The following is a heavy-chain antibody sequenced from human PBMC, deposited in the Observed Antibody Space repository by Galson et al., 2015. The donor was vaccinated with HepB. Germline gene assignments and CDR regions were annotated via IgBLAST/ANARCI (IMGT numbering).Heavy chain of an antibody. Sequence: SVKVSCKASGYTFTSYYMHWVRQAPGQGLEWMGIINPSGGSTSYAQKFQGRVTMTRDTSTSTVYMELSSLRSEDTAVYYCAREGGGYCSGGSCYSGVSEIDYWGQGTLVTVSS. CDR3: AREGGGYCSGGSCYSGVSEIDY. V-gene: IGHV1-46*03. J-gene: IGHJ4*02. D-gene: IGHD2-15*01. CDR1: GYTFTSYY. CDR2: INPSGGST.